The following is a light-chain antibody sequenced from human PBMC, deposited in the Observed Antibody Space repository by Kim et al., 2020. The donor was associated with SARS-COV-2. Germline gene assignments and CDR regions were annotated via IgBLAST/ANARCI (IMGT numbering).Light chain of an antibody. CDR3: CSYAGSSTVV. V-gene: IGLV2-23*02. CDR2: EVS. J-gene: IGLJ2*01. Sequence: GQSITISCTGTSSDVGSYNLVSWYQQHPGKAPKLMIYEVSERPSGVSNRFSGSKSGNTASLTISGLQAEDEADYYCCSYAGSSTVVFGGGTQLNVL. CDR1: SSDVGSYNL.